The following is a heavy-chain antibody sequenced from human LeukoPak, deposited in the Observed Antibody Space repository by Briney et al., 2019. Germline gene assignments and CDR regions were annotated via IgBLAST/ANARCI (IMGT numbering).Heavy chain of an antibody. D-gene: IGHD3-10*01. V-gene: IGHV4-34*01. J-gene: IGHJ6*03. CDR2: INHSGST. CDR1: GGSFSGYY. Sequence: PSETLSLTCAVSGGSFSGYYWSWIRQPPGTGLEWIGEINHSGSTNYNPSLKSRVTISVDTSKNQFSLKLSSVTAADTAVYYCARLRYYYGSGSYYPKYYYYYMDVWGKGTTVTISS. CDR3: ARLRYYYGSGSYYPKYYYYYMDV.